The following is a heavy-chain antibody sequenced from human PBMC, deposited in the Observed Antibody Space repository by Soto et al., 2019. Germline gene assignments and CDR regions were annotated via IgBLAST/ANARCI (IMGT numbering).Heavy chain of an antibody. CDR1: GYTFTSYY. CDR3: AHSRGDILTAYYDGWFDP. CDR2: ISAYNGNT. V-gene: IGHV1-18*04. Sequence: ASVKVSCKASGYTFTSYYMHWVRQAPGQGLEWMGWISAYNGNTNYAQKFQGKVTMTTDTSTSTAYMELRSLRSDDTATYYCAHSRGDILTAYYDGWFDPWGQGTLVTVSS. J-gene: IGHJ5*02. D-gene: IGHD3-9*01.